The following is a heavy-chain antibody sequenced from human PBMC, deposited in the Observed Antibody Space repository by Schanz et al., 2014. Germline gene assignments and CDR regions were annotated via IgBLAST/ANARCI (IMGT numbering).Heavy chain of an antibody. CDR3: VRVSFADPRLYRGMDRDIDY. Sequence: EVQLLESGGGLVQPGGSLRLSCAASGFTFSSYAMSWVRQAPGKGLEWVSAISGSGGSTYYAGSVKGRFTISRDNSKNTLYLQMNNLRAEDTAVYYCVRVSFADPRLYRGMDRDIDYWGQGTLVTVSS. V-gene: IGHV3-23*01. CDR2: ISGSGGST. D-gene: IGHD5-18*01. CDR1: GFTFSSYA. J-gene: IGHJ4*02.